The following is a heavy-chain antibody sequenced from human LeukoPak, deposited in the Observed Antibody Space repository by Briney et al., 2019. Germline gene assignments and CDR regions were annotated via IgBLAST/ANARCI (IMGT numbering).Heavy chain of an antibody. CDR3: TRDDGLVF. J-gene: IGHJ4*02. CDR2: TRNKANTYST. D-gene: IGHD2-8*01. Sequence: GGSLRLSCAASGFTFSDHYMDWVRQAPGKGLEWVGRTRNKANTYSTEYAASVKGRFTISRDESKNSLYLQMNNLKTEDTAVYCCTRDDGLVFWGQGTLVTVSS. V-gene: IGHV3-72*01. CDR1: GFTFSDHY.